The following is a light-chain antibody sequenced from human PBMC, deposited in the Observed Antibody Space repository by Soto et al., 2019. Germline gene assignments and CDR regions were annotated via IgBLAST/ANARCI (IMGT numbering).Light chain of an antibody. CDR1: SSDVGSYNR. V-gene: IGLV2-18*02. J-gene: IGLJ1*01. CDR3: NSYTSSNTYV. Sequence: QSALTQPPSVSGSPGQAVTIPFTGTSSDVGSYNRVSWYPQPPGTAPKLMIYEVSNRPSGVPDRFSGSKSGNTASLTISGLQPEDEADYYCNSYTSSNTYVFGTGTKLTVL. CDR2: EVS.